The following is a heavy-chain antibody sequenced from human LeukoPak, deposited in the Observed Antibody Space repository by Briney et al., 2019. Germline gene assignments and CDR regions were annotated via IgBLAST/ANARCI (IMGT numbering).Heavy chain of an antibody. V-gene: IGHV3-23*01. J-gene: IGHJ4*02. D-gene: IGHD2-21*02. CDR3: AKDSLQSSAYCGGDCYSDPFDY. CDR1: GFTFSSYA. CDR2: ISSTGGNT. Sequence: GGSLRLSCTVSGFTFSSYAMSWVRQAPGKGLEWVSAISSTGGNTYHADSVKGRFTISRDNARNTLHLQLNSLRAEDTAVYYCAKDSLQSSAYCGGDCYSDPFDYWGQGTLVTVSS.